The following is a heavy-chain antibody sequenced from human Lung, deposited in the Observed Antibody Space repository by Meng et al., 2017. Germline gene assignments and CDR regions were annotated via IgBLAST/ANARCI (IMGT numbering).Heavy chain of an antibody. CDR1: GDSVSSNSAA. D-gene: IGHD6-19*01. J-gene: IGHJ4*02. Sequence: QVHTQKSGPGLIKAWQPLSLPCAISGDSVSSNSAAWNWIRQSPSRGLEWLGRTYYRSKWYNGYAVSVRSRITINPDTSKNQFSLQLNSVTPEDTAVYYCARSQQWLDSWGQGTLVTVSS. CDR2: TYYRSKWYN. V-gene: IGHV6-1*01. CDR3: ARSQQWLDS.